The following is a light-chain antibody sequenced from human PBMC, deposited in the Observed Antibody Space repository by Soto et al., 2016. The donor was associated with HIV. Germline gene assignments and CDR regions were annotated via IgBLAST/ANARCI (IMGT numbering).Light chain of an antibody. Sequence: DIQTTQFPSTLSASIGDRVTITCRASQSVSVWLAWYQQKPGKAPNLLIFKTSTLEVGVPSRFSGSGSGTDFTLTLSSVQPDDVGTYYCQQYNTVPWMFGQGTKLEMK. CDR3: QQYNTVPWM. CDR1: QSVSVW. V-gene: IGKV1-5*03. J-gene: IGKJ1*01. CDR2: KTS.